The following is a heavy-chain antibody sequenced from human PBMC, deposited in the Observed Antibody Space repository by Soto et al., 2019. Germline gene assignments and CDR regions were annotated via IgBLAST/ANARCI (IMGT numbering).Heavy chain of an antibody. J-gene: IGHJ5*02. D-gene: IGHD3-22*01. CDR3: GRGWDQYDSSGLLTWFDP. Sequence: QVPLVQSGAEVKKPGSSLKVSCKASGGTFTDLGLHWVRQAPGQGLERMGGIISIFGTPNYAQKFQGRVIITADEFTSKAHMELSSRRSEDTALYYCGRGWDQYDSSGLLTWFDPWGQGTLVTVSS. CDR2: IISIFGTP. CDR1: GGTFTDLG. V-gene: IGHV1-69*01.